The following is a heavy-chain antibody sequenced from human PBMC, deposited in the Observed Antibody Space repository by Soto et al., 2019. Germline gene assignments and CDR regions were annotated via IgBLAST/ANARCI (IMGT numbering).Heavy chain of an antibody. CDR2: SRNKANSYTT. V-gene: IGHV3-72*01. Sequence: GGSLRLSCAASGFTFSDHYVDWVRQAPGKGLEWVGRSRNKANSYTTDYAASVKVRFTISRDDSKNSLYLQMNSLKSDDTAVYYCTLVRLGSSRSTVYWGPGILVTVS. CDR3: TLVRLGSSRSTVY. J-gene: IGHJ4*02. D-gene: IGHD6-19*01. CDR1: GFTFSDHY.